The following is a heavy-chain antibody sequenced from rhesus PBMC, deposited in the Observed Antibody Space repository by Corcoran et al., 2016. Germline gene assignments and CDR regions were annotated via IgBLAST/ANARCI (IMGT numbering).Heavy chain of an antibody. CDR2: ITYSWST. J-gene: IGHJ1*01. V-gene: IGHV4-122*02. CDR1: GGSISSGYYY. D-gene: IGHD4-29*01. CDR3: AGGRDYGSLYFEF. Sequence: QVQLQESGPAVAKPSETLSLTCAVSGGSISSGYYYWSWIRQPPGKGLAWIGYITYSWSTGDSPTLKSRVTIARVTSKIQFSLTLRSVATADTAVYYSAGGRDYGSLYFEFWGQGALVTVAS.